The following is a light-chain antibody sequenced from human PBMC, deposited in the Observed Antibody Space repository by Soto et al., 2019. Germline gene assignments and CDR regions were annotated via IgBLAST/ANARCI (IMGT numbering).Light chain of an antibody. CDR1: RSDVGGYND. V-gene: IGLV2-14*01. CDR3: SSYTSSSTLP. J-gene: IGLJ1*01. CDR2: DVS. Sequence: QSALTQPASVSGSPGQSITISCTGTRSDVGGYNDVSWYQQHPGKAPKLMLYDVSNRPSGVSNRFSGSKSGNTASLTISGLQAEYEADYYCSSYTSSSTLPFGTGTKLTVL.